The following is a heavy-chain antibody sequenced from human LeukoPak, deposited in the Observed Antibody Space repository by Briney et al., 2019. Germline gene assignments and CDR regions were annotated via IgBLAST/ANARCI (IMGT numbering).Heavy chain of an antibody. D-gene: IGHD6-6*01. CDR2: INHSGST. V-gene: IGHV4-34*01. CDR3: ARGLILVAARGTFDY. J-gene: IGHJ4*02. CDR1: GGSFSGYY. Sequence: SETLSLTCAVYGGSFSGYYWSWIRQPPGKGLEWIGEINHSGSTNYNPSLKSRVTISVDTSKNQFSLKLSSATAADTAVYYCARGLILVAARGTFDYWGQGTLVTVSS.